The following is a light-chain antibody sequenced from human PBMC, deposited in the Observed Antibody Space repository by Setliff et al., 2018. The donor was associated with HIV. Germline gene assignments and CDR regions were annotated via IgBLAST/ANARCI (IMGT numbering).Light chain of an antibody. CDR1: TNDIGAYNF. J-gene: IGLJ3*02. CDR2: EVT. Sequence: QSALAQPASVSGSPGQSITISCTGATNDIGAYNFVSWYQHHAGTAPKLIIYEVTNRPSGVSNRFSGSKSGHMASLTISGLQAEDEADYFCNAFTYSRTWVFGGGTKVTVL. V-gene: IGLV2-14*01. CDR3: NAFTYSRTWV.